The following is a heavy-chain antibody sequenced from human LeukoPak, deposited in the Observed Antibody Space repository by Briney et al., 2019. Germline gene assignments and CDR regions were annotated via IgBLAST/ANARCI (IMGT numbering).Heavy chain of an antibody. D-gene: IGHD4-23*01. CDR3: ARNPKPGGTFYYYLDV. J-gene: IGHJ6*03. CDR2: INHSGST. Sequence: SETLSLTCAVYGGSFSGYYWSWIRQPPGKGLEWIGEINHSGSTNYNPSLKSRVTISVDQSKNRFSLKLSYVTAAASAGYYSARNPKPGGTFYYYLDVWGKGTKVPVS. V-gene: IGHV4-34*01. CDR1: GGSFSGYY.